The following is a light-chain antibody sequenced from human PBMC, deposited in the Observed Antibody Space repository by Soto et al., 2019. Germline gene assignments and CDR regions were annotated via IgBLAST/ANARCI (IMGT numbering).Light chain of an antibody. V-gene: IGKV1-9*01. CDR2: AAS. Sequence: DIQLTQSPSFLSASVGDRVTITCRASQGISRYLAWYQQKPGKAPMLLIYAASILQSGVPSRSSGTGSGTEFTLTISSLQPEDFASYYCQQLDSYPFTFGPGTKVDIK. CDR3: QQLDSYPFT. CDR1: QGISRY. J-gene: IGKJ3*01.